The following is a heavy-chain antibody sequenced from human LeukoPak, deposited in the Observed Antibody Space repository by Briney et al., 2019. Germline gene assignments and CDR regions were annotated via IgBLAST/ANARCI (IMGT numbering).Heavy chain of an antibody. V-gene: IGHV1-8*02. CDR1: GYTFTSYG. Sequence: RASVKVSCKASGYTFTSYGISWVRQATGQGLEWMGWMNPNSGNTGYAQKFQGRVTMTRNTSISTAYMELSSLRSEDTAVYYCARDGKGLAYYFDYWGQGTLVTVSS. J-gene: IGHJ4*02. CDR3: ARDGKGLAYYFDY. CDR2: MNPNSGNT. D-gene: IGHD6-19*01.